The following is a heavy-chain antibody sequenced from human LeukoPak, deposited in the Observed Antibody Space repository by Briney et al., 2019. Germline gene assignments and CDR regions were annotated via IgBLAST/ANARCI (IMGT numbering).Heavy chain of an antibody. CDR3: AKDYDFWSGYPRPVDY. V-gene: IGHV3-33*06. D-gene: IGHD3-3*01. CDR1: GFTFSSYG. Sequence: GGSLRLSCAASGFTFSSYGMHWVRQAPGKGLEWVAVIWYDGSNKYYADSVKGRFTISRDNSKNTLYLQMNSLRAEDTAMYYCAKDYDFWSGYPRPVDYWGQGTLVTVSS. CDR2: IWYDGSNK. J-gene: IGHJ4*02.